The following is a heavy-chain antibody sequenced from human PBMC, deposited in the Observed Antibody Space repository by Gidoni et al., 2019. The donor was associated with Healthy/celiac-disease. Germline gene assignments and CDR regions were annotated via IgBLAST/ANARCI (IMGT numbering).Heavy chain of an antibody. J-gene: IGHJ6*03. CDR2: IYYSGST. CDR3: ARAIGYYYYMDV. Sequence: QVQLQESGPGLVKPSETLSPTCTVSGGSISSYYWSWIRQPPGKGLEWIGYIYYSGSTNYNPSLKSRVTISVDTSKNQFSLKLSSVTAADTAVYYCARAIGYYYYMDVWGKGTTVTVSS. CDR1: GGSISSYY. V-gene: IGHV4-59*01.